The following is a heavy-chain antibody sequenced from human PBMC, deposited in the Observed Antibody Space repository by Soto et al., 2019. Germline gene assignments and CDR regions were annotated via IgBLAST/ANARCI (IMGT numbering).Heavy chain of an antibody. V-gene: IGHV1-18*01. Sequence: QGQLVQSGAEVKKPGASVKVSCKASGYTFTDFGISWVRQAPGQGLEWMGWISAYNSNTNYAQKVQGRVTMTTDTSTSTTYLDFSNLTSDDPAVYYCARDSGSLGNWASDFDYWGQGTLVAVSS. CDR1: GYTFTDFG. D-gene: IGHD7-27*01. J-gene: IGHJ4*02. CDR2: ISAYNSNT. CDR3: ARDSGSLGNWASDFDY.